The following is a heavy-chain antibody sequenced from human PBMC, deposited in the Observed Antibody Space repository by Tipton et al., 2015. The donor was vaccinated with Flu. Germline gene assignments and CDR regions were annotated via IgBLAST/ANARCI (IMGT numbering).Heavy chain of an antibody. J-gene: IGHJ4*02. CDR1: GYTFTRFG. CDR3: ARNGCLSCPPQVDS. D-gene: IGHD2-8*01. Sequence: QLVQSGAEVKKPGASVKVSCKASGYTFTRFGIRWVRQAPGQGLEWMGWISAYNGNTNYAQKLQGIVTMTTDTSTSTAYMELRSLRGDDTAVYYCARNGCLSCPPQVDSWGQGTLLSVS. V-gene: IGHV1-18*01. CDR2: ISAYNGNT.